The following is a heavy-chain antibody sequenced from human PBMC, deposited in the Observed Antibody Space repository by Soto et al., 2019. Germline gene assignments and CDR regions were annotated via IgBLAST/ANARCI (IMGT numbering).Heavy chain of an antibody. CDR3: VRALGYDIRTQNSFHDALDI. J-gene: IGHJ3*02. D-gene: IGHD3-9*01. CDR2: INPSGGST. CDR1: GYTFTSYY. V-gene: IGHV1-46*01. Sequence: GASVKVSCKASGYTFTSYYMHWVRQAPGQGLEWMGIINPSGGSTSYAQKFQGRVTMTRDTSTSTVYMELSSLRSEDTAVYYCVRALGYDIRTQNSFHDALDIWGQGTKVTVSS.